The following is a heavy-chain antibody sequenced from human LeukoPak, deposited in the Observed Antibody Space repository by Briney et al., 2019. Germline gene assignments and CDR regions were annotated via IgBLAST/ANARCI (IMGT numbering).Heavy chain of an antibody. V-gene: IGHV4-39*01. CDR1: GGSISSSDYY. CDR3: ARLGYSYGYFDY. Sequence: SETLSLTCTVSGGSISSSDYYWGWIRQPPGKGLEWIGSIYYSGSTYYNPSLKSRVTISVDTSKNQFSLKLSSVTAADTAVYYCARLGYSYGYFDYWGQGTLVTVSS. J-gene: IGHJ4*02. D-gene: IGHD5-18*01. CDR2: IYYSGST.